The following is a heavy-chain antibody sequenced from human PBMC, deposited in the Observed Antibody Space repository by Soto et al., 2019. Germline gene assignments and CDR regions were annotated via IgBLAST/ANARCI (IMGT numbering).Heavy chain of an antibody. Sequence: LRLSCAASGFTFDDYAMHWVRQAPGKGLEWVSGISWNSGSIGYADSVKGRFTISRDNAKNSLYLQMNSLRAEDTALYYCAKAKKGVVESSYAFDIWGQGTMVTVSS. D-gene: IGHD3-3*01. CDR1: GFTFDDYA. CDR3: AKAKKGVVESSYAFDI. J-gene: IGHJ3*02. CDR2: ISWNSGSI. V-gene: IGHV3-9*01.